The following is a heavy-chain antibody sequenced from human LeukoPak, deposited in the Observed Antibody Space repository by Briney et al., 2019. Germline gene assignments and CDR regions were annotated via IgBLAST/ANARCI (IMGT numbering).Heavy chain of an antibody. CDR1: GYTFTSYG. V-gene: IGHV1-3*03. CDR3: ARARYETRIWPKSRYDYYHYMDV. J-gene: IGHJ6*03. Sequence: GASVEVSCKASGYTFTSYGISWVRQAPGQRLEWMGWINAGNGNTKYSQEFQDRVTITRDTSASTVYMELSSLRSGDMAVYYCARARYETRIWPKSRYDYYHYMDVWGKGTTVTVSS. CDR2: INAGNGNT. D-gene: IGHD2-15*01.